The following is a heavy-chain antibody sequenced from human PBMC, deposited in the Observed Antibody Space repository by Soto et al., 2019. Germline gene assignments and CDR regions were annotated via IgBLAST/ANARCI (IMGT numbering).Heavy chain of an antibody. CDR1: GFTFSKYG. CDR2: IWYDGSDR. D-gene: IGHD5-18*01. J-gene: IGHJ4*02. Sequence: GGSLRLSCEASGFTFSKYGMHWVRQAPGKGLEWVAVIWYDGSDRWYADSVKGRFSISRDNSKNTMYLQMNSLRAEDTAVYYCAKIPPGYSYGYFYFDYWGQGTLVTVSS. CDR3: AKIPPGYSYGYFYFDY. V-gene: IGHV3-33*06.